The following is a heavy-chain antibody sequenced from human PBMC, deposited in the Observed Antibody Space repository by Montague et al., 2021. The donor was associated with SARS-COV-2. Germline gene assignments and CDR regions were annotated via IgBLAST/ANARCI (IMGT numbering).Heavy chain of an antibody. V-gene: IGHV2-70*01. CDR2: IDWDDDK. CDR1: GFSLSTSGMC. D-gene: IGHD3-9*01. CDR3: ARIPSLRYFDWFIISGTLPGYYYCYGMDV. Sequence: PALVKPTQTLTLTCTFSGFSLSTSGMCVSWIRQPPGKALEWLALIDWDDDKYYSTSLKTRLTISKDTSKNQVVLTMTNMDPVDTATYYCARIPSLRYFDWFIISGTLPGYYYCYGMDVWGQGATVTVS. J-gene: IGHJ6*02.